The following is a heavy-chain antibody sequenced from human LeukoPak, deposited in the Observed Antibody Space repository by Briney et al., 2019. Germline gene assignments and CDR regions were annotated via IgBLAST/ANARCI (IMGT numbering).Heavy chain of an antibody. CDR1: GFTFDDYT. J-gene: IGHJ6*03. CDR2: INWNGGST. V-gene: IGHV3-20*04. Sequence: PGGSLRLSCAASGFTFDDYTMHWVRQAPGKGLEWVSGINWNGGSTGYADSVKGRFTISRDNAKNSLYLQMNSLRAEDTALYYCARDLSLSYMDVWGKGTTVTVSS. CDR3: ARDLSLSYMDV.